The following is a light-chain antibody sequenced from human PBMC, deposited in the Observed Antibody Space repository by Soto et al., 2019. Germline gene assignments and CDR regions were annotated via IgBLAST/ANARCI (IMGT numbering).Light chain of an antibody. Sequence: QSVLTQPASVSGSPGQSITISCTGTSSDVGAHKFVSWFQQHPGKAPKLIMYEGSYRPSGVSNRFSGSKSGNTASLTILGLRSEDEDDYYCSSRTTNTTVVFGGGTKLTVL. J-gene: IGLJ2*01. CDR3: SSRTTNTTVV. CDR1: SSDVGAHKF. CDR2: EGS. V-gene: IGLV2-14*01.